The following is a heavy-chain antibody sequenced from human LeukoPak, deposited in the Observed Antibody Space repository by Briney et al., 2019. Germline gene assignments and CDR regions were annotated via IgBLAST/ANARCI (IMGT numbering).Heavy chain of an antibody. Sequence: GGSLRLSCAASGFTFSSYAMSWVRQAPGKGLEWVSAISGSGGGTYYADSVKGRFTISRDNAKNSLYLQMNSLRAEDTAVYYCARSAGVIEDYWGQGTLVTVSS. J-gene: IGHJ4*02. V-gene: IGHV3-23*01. CDR2: ISGSGGGT. CDR3: ARSAGVIEDY. D-gene: IGHD2-21*01. CDR1: GFTFSSYA.